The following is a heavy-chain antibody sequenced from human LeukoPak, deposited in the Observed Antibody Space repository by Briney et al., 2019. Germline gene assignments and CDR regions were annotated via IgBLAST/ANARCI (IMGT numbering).Heavy chain of an antibody. CDR3: ARAKPKNMVRGLIMRRESRYYFDY. D-gene: IGHD3-10*01. V-gene: IGHV3-15*01. Sequence: GGSLRLSCAASGFTFSNAWMSWVRQAPGKGLEWVGRIKSKTDGGTTDYAAPVKGRFTISRDDSKNTLYLQMNSLKTEDTAVYYCARAKPKNMVRGLIMRRESRYYFDYWGQGTLVTVSS. J-gene: IGHJ4*02. CDR1: GFTFSNAW. CDR2: IKSKTDGGTT.